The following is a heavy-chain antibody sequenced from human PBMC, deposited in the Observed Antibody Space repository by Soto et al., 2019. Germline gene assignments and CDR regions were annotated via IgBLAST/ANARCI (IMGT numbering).Heavy chain of an antibody. D-gene: IGHD1-26*01. CDR2: ISGSGTST. CDR3: ANRGSGSHFDY. J-gene: IGHJ4*02. V-gene: IGHV3-23*01. CDR1: GFTFSSYA. Sequence: PGGSLSLSCAASGFTFSSYAMSWVRQAPGKGLEWVSVISGSGTSTYYADSVKGRFTISRDNSKNTLYLQMNSLRAEDTAVYYCANRGSGSHFDYWGQGTLVTVSS.